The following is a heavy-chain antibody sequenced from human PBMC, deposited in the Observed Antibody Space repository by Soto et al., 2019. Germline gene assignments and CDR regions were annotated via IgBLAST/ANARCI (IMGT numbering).Heavy chain of an antibody. J-gene: IGHJ4*02. Sequence: SETLSLTCTVSGGSISSSSYYWGWIRQPPGKGLEWIGSIYYSGSTYYNPSLKSRVTISVDTSKNQFSLKLSSVTAADTAVYYCARLAGRYYYDSRGYDYWGQGTLVTVSS. CDR1: GGSISSSSYY. D-gene: IGHD3-22*01. V-gene: IGHV4-39*01. CDR2: IYYSGST. CDR3: ARLAGRYYYDSRGYDY.